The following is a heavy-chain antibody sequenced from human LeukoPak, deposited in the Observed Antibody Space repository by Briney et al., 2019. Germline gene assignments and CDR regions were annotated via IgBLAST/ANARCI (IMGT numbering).Heavy chain of an antibody. Sequence: SETLSLTCAVYGGSFSGYQWSWIRQPPGKGLEWIGEINHSEGSNHNPSLKSRVTISVDTSKNQFSLKLSSVTAADTAVYYCARPGQLGSLYYGLDVWGQGTTVTVS. V-gene: IGHV4-34*01. J-gene: IGHJ6*02. CDR3: ARPGQLGSLYYGLDV. D-gene: IGHD3-10*01. CDR1: GGSFSGYQ. CDR2: INHSEGS.